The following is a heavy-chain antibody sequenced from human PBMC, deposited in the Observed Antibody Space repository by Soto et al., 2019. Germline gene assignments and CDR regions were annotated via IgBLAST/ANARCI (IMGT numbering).Heavy chain of an antibody. CDR3: ARDSSDLVWFDP. D-gene: IGHD6-25*01. J-gene: IGHJ5*02. Sequence: QVPLVKSGAEVKKPAASVQVSCKASGYTFTSYGISWVRQAPGQGLEWMGWISAYNGNTNYAQKLQGRVTMTTDTSTSTAYMELRSLRSDDTAVYYCARDSSDLVWFDPWGQGTLVTVSS. V-gene: IGHV1-18*01. CDR2: ISAYNGNT. CDR1: GYTFTSYG.